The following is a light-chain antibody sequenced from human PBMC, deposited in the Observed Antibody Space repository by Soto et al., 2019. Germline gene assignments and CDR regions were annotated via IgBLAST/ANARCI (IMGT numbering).Light chain of an antibody. V-gene: IGKV3-20*01. CDR2: GAS. Sequence: EIVLTQSPGTLSLSPGARATLSCRASQSVSSSYLAWNQQKPGQAPRLLIYGASIRATGIPDRFSGSGSGTDFTLTISRLEPEDFAVYYCQQYGSSPYTFGQGTKLEIK. J-gene: IGKJ2*01. CDR1: QSVSSSY. CDR3: QQYGSSPYT.